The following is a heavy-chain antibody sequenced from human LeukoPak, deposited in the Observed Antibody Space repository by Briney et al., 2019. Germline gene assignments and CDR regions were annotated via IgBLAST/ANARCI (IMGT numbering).Heavy chain of an antibody. Sequence: GASVKVSCKASGYTFTSYGISWVRQAPGQGREWMGWISAYNGNTNYAQKLQGRVTMTTDTSTSTAYMELRSLSSDDTAVYYCARVWFGELLRIPYGMDVWGQGTTVTVSS. V-gene: IGHV1-18*01. CDR3: ARVWFGELLRIPYGMDV. J-gene: IGHJ6*02. D-gene: IGHD3-10*01. CDR1: GYTFTSYG. CDR2: ISAYNGNT.